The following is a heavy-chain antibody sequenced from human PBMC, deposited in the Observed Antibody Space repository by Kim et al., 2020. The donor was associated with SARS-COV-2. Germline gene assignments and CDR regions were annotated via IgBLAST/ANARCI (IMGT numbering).Heavy chain of an antibody. J-gene: IGHJ4*02. V-gene: IGHV1-3*01. CDR3: ARSGYCSSTSCYEFDY. Sequence: ASVKVSCKASGYTFTSYAMHWVRQAPGQRLEWMGWINAGNGNTKYSQKFQGRVTITRDTSASTAYMELSSLRSEDTAVYYCARSGYCSSTSCYEFDYWGQGTLVTVSS. CDR1: GYTFTSYA. D-gene: IGHD2-2*01. CDR2: INAGNGNT.